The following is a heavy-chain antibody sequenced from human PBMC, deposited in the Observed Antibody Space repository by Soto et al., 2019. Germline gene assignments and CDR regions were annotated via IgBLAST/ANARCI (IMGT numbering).Heavy chain of an antibody. CDR1: GFTFSSYA. D-gene: IGHD2-15*01. CDR3: AKGGEGYCSGTSCLYRMDA. CDR2: ISDSGST. J-gene: IGHJ6*04. Sequence: EVQLLESGGGLVQPGGSRRLSCAASGFTFSSYAMSWVRQAPGKGLEWVSTISDSGSTYYADSVKGRFTISSDISKNTRYVQMSSLRAEDTAVYYCAKGGEGYCSGTSCLYRMDAWGKGTTVTVSS. V-gene: IGHV3-23*01.